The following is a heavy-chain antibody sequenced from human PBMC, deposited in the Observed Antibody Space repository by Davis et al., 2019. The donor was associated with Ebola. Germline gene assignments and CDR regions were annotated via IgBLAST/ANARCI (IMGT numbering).Heavy chain of an antibody. Sequence: GGSLRLSCAASGFTFSNYAIHWVRQAPGKGLEWVATISSDASNKYYAGSVKGRFTISRDNSRNTLFLQINSLRAEDTALYYCAKAGGSHSYRTFDYWGQGTLVTVSS. V-gene: IGHV3-30*01. D-gene: IGHD1-26*01. CDR1: GFTFSNYA. J-gene: IGHJ4*02. CDR3: AKAGGSHSYRTFDY. CDR2: ISSDASNK.